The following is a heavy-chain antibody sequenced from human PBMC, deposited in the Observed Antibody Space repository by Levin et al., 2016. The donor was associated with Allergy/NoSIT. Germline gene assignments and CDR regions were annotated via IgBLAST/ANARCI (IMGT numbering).Heavy chain of an antibody. CDR3: ARGALIWFGELLSPFDY. V-gene: IGHV3-21*01. J-gene: IGHJ4*02. CDR2: ISSSSSYI. Sequence: WIRQPPGKGLEWVSSISSSSSYIYYADSVKGRFTISRDNAKNSLYLQMNSLRAEDTAVYYCARGALIWFGELLSPFDYWGQGTLVTVSS. D-gene: IGHD3-10*01.